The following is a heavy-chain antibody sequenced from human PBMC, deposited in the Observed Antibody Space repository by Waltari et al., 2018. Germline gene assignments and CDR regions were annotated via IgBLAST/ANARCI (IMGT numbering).Heavy chain of an antibody. V-gene: IGHV4-39*07. Sequence: QLQLQESGPGLVKPSETLSLACTGSVGSISSSSYYLGWIRRPPWKGVEWIGSIYYSGSTSYNPSLKSRVTISVDTSKNQFSLKLSSVTAADTAVYYCARLADDKQFDYCGQGTLVTVSS. CDR3: ARLADDKQFDY. D-gene: IGHD3-9*01. J-gene: IGHJ4*02. CDR2: IYYSGST. CDR1: VGSISSSSYY.